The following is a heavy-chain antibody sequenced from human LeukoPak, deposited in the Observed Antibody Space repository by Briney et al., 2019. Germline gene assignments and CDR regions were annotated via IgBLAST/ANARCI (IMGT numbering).Heavy chain of an antibody. D-gene: IGHD3-22*01. CDR3: AKEKTYYYDSSGSPVGDAFDI. CDR1: GFTFSSYA. CDR2: ISGSGGST. J-gene: IGHJ3*02. Sequence: PGGSLRLSCAASGFTFSSYAMSWVRQAPGKGLEWVSAISGSGGSTYYADSVKGRFTISRDNSKNTLYLQMNSLRAEDTAVYYCAKEKTYYYDSSGSPVGDAFDIWGQGTMVTVSS. V-gene: IGHV3-23*01.